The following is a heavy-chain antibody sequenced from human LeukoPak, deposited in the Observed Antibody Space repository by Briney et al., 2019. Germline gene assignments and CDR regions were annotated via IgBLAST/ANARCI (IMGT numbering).Heavy chain of an antibody. CDR3: ARDRAAAGLYYYYGMDV. D-gene: IGHD6-13*01. CDR2: IGTAGDT. V-gene: IGHV3-13*01. Sequence: GGTLRLYCAASGFTFSSYDMHWVRQATGKGLEWVSAIGTAGDTYYPDSVKGRFTISKKNAKNSLYLQMNSLRAGDTAVYYCARDRAAAGLYYYYGMDVWGQGTTVTVSS. CDR1: GFTFSSYD. J-gene: IGHJ6*02.